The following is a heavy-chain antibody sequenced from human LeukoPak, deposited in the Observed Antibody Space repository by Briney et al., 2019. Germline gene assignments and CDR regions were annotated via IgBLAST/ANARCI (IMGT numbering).Heavy chain of an antibody. CDR2: ISSSSSTI. CDR1: GFTFSDYY. Sequence: GGSLRLSCAASGFTFSDYYMSWIRQAPGKGLEWVSYISSSSSTIYYADSVKGRFTISRDNAKNSLYLQMNSLRAEDTAVYYCAKVLLDYDILTGYPPDYYYYMDVWGKGTTVTVSS. D-gene: IGHD3-9*01. CDR3: AKVLLDYDILTGYPPDYYYYMDV. J-gene: IGHJ6*03. V-gene: IGHV3-11*01.